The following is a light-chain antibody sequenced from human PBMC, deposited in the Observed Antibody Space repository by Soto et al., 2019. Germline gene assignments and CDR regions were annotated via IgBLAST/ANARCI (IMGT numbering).Light chain of an antibody. CDR2: DVS. Sequence: QSALTQPASVSGSPGQSITISCTGTSSDVGGYNYVSWYQQHPGKAPKLMIYDVSNRPSGVSNRCSGSKSGNTASLTISGRKAEDEADYYCNSYTSSSNLLYGFGTVTKLTVL. V-gene: IGLV2-14*01. J-gene: IGLJ1*01. CDR3: NSYTSSSNLLYG. CDR1: SSDVGGYNY.